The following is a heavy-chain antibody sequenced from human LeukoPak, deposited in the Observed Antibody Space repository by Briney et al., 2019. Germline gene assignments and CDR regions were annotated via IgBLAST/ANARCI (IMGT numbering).Heavy chain of an antibody. Sequence: GSLRLSCAASGFTFSSYEMNWVRQAPGKGLEWGSYISSSGSTKYYAHSVKDRFTISRDNAKNSLYLQMNSLRAEDTAVYYCARVEDYDILTGFDYWGQGTLVTVSS. CDR1: GFTFSSYE. J-gene: IGHJ4*02. CDR3: ARVEDYDILTGFDY. CDR2: ISSSGSTK. D-gene: IGHD3-9*01. V-gene: IGHV3-48*03.